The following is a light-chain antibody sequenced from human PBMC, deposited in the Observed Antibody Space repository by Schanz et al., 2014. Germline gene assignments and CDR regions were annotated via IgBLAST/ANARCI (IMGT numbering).Light chain of an antibody. CDR3: CSYAGTYTWV. J-gene: IGLJ3*02. Sequence: QSVLTQPPSASGSPGQSVTISCTGTSSDVGGYKYVSWYQQHPGKAPKLMIYDVSKRPSGVPDRFSGSKSGNTASLTISGLQAEDEADYYCCSYAGTYTWVFGGGTKLTVL. CDR2: DVS. V-gene: IGLV2-11*01. CDR1: SSDVGGYKY.